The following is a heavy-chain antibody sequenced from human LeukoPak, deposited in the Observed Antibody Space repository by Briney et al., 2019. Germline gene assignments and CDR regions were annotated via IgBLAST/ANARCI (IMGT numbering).Heavy chain of an antibody. CDR1: GFTFSSYA. CDR2: ISGSGGST. CDR3: AKRRGLELLYYYYMDV. Sequence: QPGGSLRLSCAASGFTFSSYAMSWVRQAPGKGLEWVSAISGSGGSTYYADSVKGRFTISRDNSKNTLYLQMNSLRAEDTAVYYCAKRRGLELLYYYYMDVWGKGTTVIVSS. D-gene: IGHD1-7*01. V-gene: IGHV3-23*01. J-gene: IGHJ6*03.